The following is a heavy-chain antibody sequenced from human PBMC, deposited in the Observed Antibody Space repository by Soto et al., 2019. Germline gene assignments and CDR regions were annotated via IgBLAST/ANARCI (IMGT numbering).Heavy chain of an antibody. V-gene: IGHV4-31*03. CDR3: ASGHDAYKVRY. CDR1: GGSISSGGTGSY. CDR2: IYDTGNT. J-gene: IGHJ4*02. Sequence: QVQLQESGPGLVKPSQTLSLTCTVSGGSISSGGTGSYWTWIRQLPGKGLEWIGYIYDTGNTYYTPSRKSRPTISIDTSENQFSLELTSVTAAGAAVYFCASGHDAYKVRYWGQGTLVTVSS. D-gene: IGHD1-1*01.